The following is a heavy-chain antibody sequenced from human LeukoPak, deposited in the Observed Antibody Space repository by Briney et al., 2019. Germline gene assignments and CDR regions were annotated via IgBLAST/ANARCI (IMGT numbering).Heavy chain of an antibody. V-gene: IGHV3-30*02. CDR3: AKDRPVYYDGSGYFDY. D-gene: IGHD3-10*01. Sequence: GGSLRLSCVGSTFTFSDYGMHWVRQAPGKGLEWVAFIRNDGAKTYYADSAKGRFTISRDNSRNTLYLQMNSLRAEDTAVYYCAKDRPVYYDGSGYFDYWGQGTLVTVSS. CDR2: IRNDGAKT. J-gene: IGHJ4*02. CDR1: TFTFSDYG.